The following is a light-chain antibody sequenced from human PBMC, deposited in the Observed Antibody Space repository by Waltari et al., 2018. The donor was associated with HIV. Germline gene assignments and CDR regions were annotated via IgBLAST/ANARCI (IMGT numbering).Light chain of an antibody. CDR1: QSVSNS. CDR3: QQYSHWPLT. V-gene: IGKV3-15*01. J-gene: IGKJ4*01. CDR2: GAS. Sequence: EIVMAQSPATLSVSPGETATVSCRASQSVSNSLAWYQQKPGQAPRLLIYGASTRATGIAARFSGSGSGTDFTLTISSLQSEDFAVYYCQQYSHWPLTFGGGTKVEI.